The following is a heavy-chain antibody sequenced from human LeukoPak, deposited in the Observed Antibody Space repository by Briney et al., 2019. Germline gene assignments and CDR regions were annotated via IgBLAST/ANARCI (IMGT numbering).Heavy chain of an antibody. CDR3: ATALAAADPGRYYYYYMDV. Sequence: ASVKVSFKVSVYTLTELSMHWVRQAPGKGLEGMGGFDPEDGETIYAQKSQGRVTMTEDTSTDPAYMELSSLRSEDTAVYYCATALAAADPGRYYYYYMDVWGKGTTVTVSS. J-gene: IGHJ6*03. V-gene: IGHV1-24*01. CDR2: FDPEDGET. CDR1: VYTLTELS. D-gene: IGHD6-13*01.